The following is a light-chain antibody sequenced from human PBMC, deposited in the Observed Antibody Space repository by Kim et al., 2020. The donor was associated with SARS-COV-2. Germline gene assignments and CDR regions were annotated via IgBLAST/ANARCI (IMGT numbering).Light chain of an antibody. Sequence: LSPGETATLSFRASQSVSSYVAWYQQKPGQAPRLLIYDASNRATGIPARFSGSGSGTDFTLTISSLEPEDFAVYYCQQRSNWPLTFGGGTKVDIK. J-gene: IGKJ4*01. V-gene: IGKV3-11*01. CDR3: QQRSNWPLT. CDR1: QSVSSY. CDR2: DAS.